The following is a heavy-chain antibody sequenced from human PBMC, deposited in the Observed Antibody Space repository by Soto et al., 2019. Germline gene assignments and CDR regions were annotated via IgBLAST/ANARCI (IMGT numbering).Heavy chain of an antibody. CDR2: INPNSGGT. CDR3: ESARTTVNTYLVAGD. CDR1: GYTFTGYY. J-gene: IGHJ4*02. V-gene: IGHV1-2*02. Sequence: QVQLVQSGAEVKKPGASVKVSCKASGYTFTGYYMPWVRQAPGQGLEWMGWINPNSGGTNYAQKFQGRVTMTRDTSISTDYMELSRLRSDETAVYYCESARTTVNTYLVAGDWGQGTLVTVSS. D-gene: IGHD4-17*01.